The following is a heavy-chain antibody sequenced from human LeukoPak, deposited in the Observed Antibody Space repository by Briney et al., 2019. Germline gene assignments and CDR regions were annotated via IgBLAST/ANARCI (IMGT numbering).Heavy chain of an antibody. CDR1: GYSFTSYN. D-gene: IGHD2-21*01. V-gene: IGHV1-18*01. J-gene: IGHJ4*02. CDR3: AKEASIAYYFDY. Sequence: ASVKVSCKASGYSFTSYNIIWVRQAPGQGLEWIGWISADNGNTNYAQKVQGRVTMTTDTSTSTAYMELRSLRSDDTAVYYCAKEASIAYYFDYWGQGTLVTVSS. CDR2: ISADNGNT.